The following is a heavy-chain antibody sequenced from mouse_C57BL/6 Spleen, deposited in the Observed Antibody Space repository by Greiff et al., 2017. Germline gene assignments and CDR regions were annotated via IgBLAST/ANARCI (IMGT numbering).Heavy chain of an antibody. D-gene: IGHD2-2*01. V-gene: IGHV3-8*01. CDR1: GYSITSDY. CDR2: ISYSGST. CDR3: ARYLYGYNYFDY. J-gene: IGHJ2*01. Sequence: VQLKQSGPGLAKPSQTLSLTCSVTGYSITSDYWNWIRKFPGNKLEYMGYISYSGSTYYNPSLKSRISITRDTSKNQYHLHLNSVTTEDTATYYCARYLYGYNYFDYWGQGTTLTVSS.